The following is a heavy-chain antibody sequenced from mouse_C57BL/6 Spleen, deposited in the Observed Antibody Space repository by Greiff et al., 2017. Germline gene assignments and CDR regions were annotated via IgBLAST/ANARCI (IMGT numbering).Heavy chain of an antibody. CDR3: AREDDGDYAMDY. CDR2: IYPGDGDT. J-gene: IGHJ4*01. D-gene: IGHD2-3*01. Sequence: VQLQQSGPELVKPGASVKISCKASGYAFSSSWMNWVKQRPGKGLEWIGRIYPGDGDTNYNGKFKGKATLTADKSASTAYMQISSLTSEDSAVYFGAREDDGDYAMDYWGQGTSVTVSS. V-gene: IGHV1-82*01. CDR1: GYAFSSSW.